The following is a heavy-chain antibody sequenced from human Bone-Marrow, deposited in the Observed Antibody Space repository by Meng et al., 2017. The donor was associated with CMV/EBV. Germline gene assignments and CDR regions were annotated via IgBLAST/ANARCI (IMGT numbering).Heavy chain of an antibody. V-gene: IGHV4-59*01. CDR2: IYYSGST. Sequence: GSLRLSCTVSSASISSYYWSWIRQPPGKGLEWIGYIYYSGSTNYNPSLKSRVTISVDTSKNQFSLRLTSVTAADTAVYYCARGGGSSDYWGQGTLVTVSS. CDR3: ARGGGSSDY. CDR1: SASISSYY. D-gene: IGHD2-15*01. J-gene: IGHJ4*02.